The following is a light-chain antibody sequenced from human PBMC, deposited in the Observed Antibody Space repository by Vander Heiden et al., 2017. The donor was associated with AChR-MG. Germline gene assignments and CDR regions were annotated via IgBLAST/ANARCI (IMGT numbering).Light chain of an antibody. CDR3: QQRSNWPRT. CDR2: DAS. CDR1: QSVSSY. J-gene: IGKJ5*01. V-gene: IGKV3-11*01. Sequence: EIVLTQSPATLSLSPGERATLSCRASQSVSSYLAWYQQKPGQAPGLLIYDASNRATGIPARFSGSGSGTDFTLTISSLGPEDFAVYYCQQRSNWPRTFGQGTRLEIK.